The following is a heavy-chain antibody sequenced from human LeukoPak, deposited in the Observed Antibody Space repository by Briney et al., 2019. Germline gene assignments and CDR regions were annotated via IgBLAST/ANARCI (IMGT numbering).Heavy chain of an antibody. CDR1: GFTFSSYG. CDR3: ANNAYYDFWSGIDY. J-gene: IGHJ4*02. V-gene: IGHV3-30*18. Sequence: GGSLRLSCAASGFTFSSYGMHWVRQAPGKGLEWVAVISYDGSNKYYADSVKGRFTISRDNSKNTLYLQMNSLRAEDTAVYYCANNAYYDFWSGIDYWGQGTLVTVSS. CDR2: ISYDGSNK. D-gene: IGHD3-3*01.